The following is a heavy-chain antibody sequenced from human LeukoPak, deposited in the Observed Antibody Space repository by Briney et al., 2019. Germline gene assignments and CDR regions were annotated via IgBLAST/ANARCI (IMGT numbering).Heavy chain of an antibody. Sequence: SETLSLTCAVYGGSFSGYYWSWIRQPPGKGLGWIGEINHSGSTNYNPSLKSRVTISVDTSKNQFSLKLSSVTAADTAVYYCARSGAPGDYWGQGTLVTVSS. J-gene: IGHJ4*02. V-gene: IGHV4-34*01. CDR2: INHSGST. CDR1: GGSFSGYY. CDR3: ARSGAPGDY. D-gene: IGHD2-2*01.